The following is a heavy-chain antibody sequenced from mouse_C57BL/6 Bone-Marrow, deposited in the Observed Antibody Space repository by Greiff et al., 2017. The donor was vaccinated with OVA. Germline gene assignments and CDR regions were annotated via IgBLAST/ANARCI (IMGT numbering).Heavy chain of an antibody. CDR3: ARRNYDYDFAMDD. CDR1: GYTFTSYG. D-gene: IGHD2-4*01. V-gene: IGHV1-81*01. Sequence: VQRVESGAELARPGASVKLSCKASGYTFTSYGISWVKQRTGQGLEWIGEIYPRSGNTYYNEKFKGKATLTADKSSSTAYMELRSLTSEDSAVYFCARRNYDYDFAMDDWGQGTSVTVAS. CDR2: IYPRSGNT. J-gene: IGHJ4*01.